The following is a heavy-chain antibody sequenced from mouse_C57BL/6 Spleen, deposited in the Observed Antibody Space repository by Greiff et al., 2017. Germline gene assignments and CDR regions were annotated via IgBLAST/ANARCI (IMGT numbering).Heavy chain of an antibody. CDR1: GFTFSSYA. CDR3: ARDYSNYEAWLAY. Sequence: EVMLVESGGGLVKPGGSLKLSCAASGFTFSSYAMSWVRQTPEKRLEWVATISAGGSYTYYPDNVKGRFTISRDNAKNNLYLQMSHLKSEDTAMYYCARDYSNYEAWLAYWGQGTLVTVSA. D-gene: IGHD2-5*01. V-gene: IGHV5-4*03. J-gene: IGHJ3*01. CDR2: ISAGGSYT.